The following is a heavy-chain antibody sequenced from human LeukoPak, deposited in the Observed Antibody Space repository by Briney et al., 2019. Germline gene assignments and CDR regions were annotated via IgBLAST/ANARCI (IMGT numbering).Heavy chain of an antibody. D-gene: IGHD6-25*01. J-gene: IGHJ5*02. Sequence: ASVKVSCTASGYTFTSYDINWVRQATGQGLGWMGWMNPNSGNTGYAQKFQGRVTMTRNTSISTAYMELSSLRSEDTAVYYCARGRAARGWWFDPWGQGTLVTVSS. CDR1: GYTFTSYD. CDR2: MNPNSGNT. V-gene: IGHV1-8*01. CDR3: ARGRAARGWWFDP.